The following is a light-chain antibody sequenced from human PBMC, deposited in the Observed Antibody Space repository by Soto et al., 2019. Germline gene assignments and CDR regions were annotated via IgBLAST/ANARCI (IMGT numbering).Light chain of an antibody. CDR3: QLFDNSPRYT. J-gene: IGKJ2*01. V-gene: IGKV3-20*01. Sequence: EIVLTQSPGTLSLSPGERATLSCRASQSVSSSYLAWYQQKPGQAPRLLIYGASSRATGIPDRFSGSGSGTDFPLTIRRLEPEDFAVYHCQLFDNSPRYTFGQGTNLEIK. CDR2: GAS. CDR1: QSVSSSY.